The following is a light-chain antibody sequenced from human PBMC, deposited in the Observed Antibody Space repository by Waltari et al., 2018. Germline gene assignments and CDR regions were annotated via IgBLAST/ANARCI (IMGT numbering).Light chain of an antibody. CDR1: QGIITY. J-gene: IGKJ4*01. Sequence: DIQVTQSPSSLSASVGDRVTITCRASQGIITYLNGYQQKPGEAPKLLIYAASNLLSGVPSRFSGSGTGTDFTLTISSLQPEDFATYYCQQTHNTPVTFGGGTKVEIK. V-gene: IGKV1-39*01. CDR2: AAS. CDR3: QQTHNTPVT.